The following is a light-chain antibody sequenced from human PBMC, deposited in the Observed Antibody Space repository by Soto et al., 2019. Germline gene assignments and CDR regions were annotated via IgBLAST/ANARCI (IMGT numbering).Light chain of an antibody. Sequence: DIQMTQSPSTLSASVGARVTITCRASQSISSWLAWYQQKPGKAPKLLIYDASSLESGVPSRFSGSGSGTEFTLTISSLQPDECATYSGREYHSYATLGPGTQLEIK. CDR1: QSISSW. CDR3: REYHSYAT. V-gene: IGKV1-5*01. CDR2: DAS. J-gene: IGKJ5*01.